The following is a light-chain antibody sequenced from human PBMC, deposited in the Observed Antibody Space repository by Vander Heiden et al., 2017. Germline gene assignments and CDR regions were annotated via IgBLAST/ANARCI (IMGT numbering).Light chain of an antibody. CDR2: AAS. CDR3: HGSDTTSWT. CDR1: QSISSY. Sequence: DSQMTQSPSSLSASVGDRVTITCRASQSISSYLNWYQQKPGKAPKLLIYAASSFLSRVPSRFRGRGSARDFTLTIRILQPEDIPTYYCHGSDTTSWTFGQGTKVEIK. J-gene: IGKJ1*01. V-gene: IGKV1-39*01.